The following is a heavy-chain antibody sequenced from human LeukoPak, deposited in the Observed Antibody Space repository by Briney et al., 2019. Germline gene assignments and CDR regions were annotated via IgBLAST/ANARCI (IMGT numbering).Heavy chain of an antibody. D-gene: IGHD2-15*01. Sequence: SVNVSCTASGGTFSSYAISWVRQAPGQGLEWMGGIIPIFGTANYAQKFQGRVTITADESTSTAYMELSSLRSEDTAVYYCAREGYCSGGSCYGTFDYWGQGTLVTVSS. CDR3: AREGYCSGGSCYGTFDY. CDR2: IIPIFGTA. J-gene: IGHJ4*02. V-gene: IGHV1-69*13. CDR1: GGTFSSYA.